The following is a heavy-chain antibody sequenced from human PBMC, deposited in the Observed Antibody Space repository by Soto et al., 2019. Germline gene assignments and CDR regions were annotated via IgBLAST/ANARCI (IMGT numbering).Heavy chain of an antibody. V-gene: IGHV4-34*02. CDR2: INLRGST. CDR3: TRGRRSTGIAY. D-gene: IGHD4-17*01. CDR1: GGSFSGYY. Sequence: QVQLQQWGAGLLKPSETLSLTCGVYGGSFSGYYWSWIRQSPGKGLEWIGQINLRGSTDYNPALKSRLTMSVDTTRNQSSLNLTSVTAADTAVYSCTRGRRSTGIAYWGQGTLVTVSS. J-gene: IGHJ4*02.